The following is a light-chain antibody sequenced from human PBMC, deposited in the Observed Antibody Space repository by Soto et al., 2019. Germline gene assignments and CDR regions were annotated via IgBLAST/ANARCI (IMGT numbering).Light chain of an antibody. V-gene: IGKV3-11*01. J-gene: IGKJ5*01. Sequence: EILLTQSQLTLSLSPVQGAAPSCRARQSISNYLAWYQQKPGQAPRLLIYDASNRATGTPARFSGSGSGTDFTLTISSLEPEDFAVYYCQQRSNWPPSITFGQGTRLEIK. CDR2: DAS. CDR1: QSISNY. CDR3: QQRSNWPPSIT.